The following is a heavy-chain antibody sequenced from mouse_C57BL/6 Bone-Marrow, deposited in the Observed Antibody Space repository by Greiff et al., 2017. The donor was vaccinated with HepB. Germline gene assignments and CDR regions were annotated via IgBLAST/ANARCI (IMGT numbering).Heavy chain of an antibody. CDR3: ARRSHLYGSRFTIDY. CDR2: IHPNSGST. CDR1: GYTFTSYW. Sequence: QVQLQQPGAELVKPGASVKLSCKASGYTFTSYWMHWVKQRPGQGLEWIGIIHPNSGSTNYNEKFKRKATLTVDKASRTAYMQLSSLTAEDSAVYYCARRSHLYGSRFTIDYWGQGTTLTVSS. D-gene: IGHD1-1*01. V-gene: IGHV1-64*01. J-gene: IGHJ2*01.